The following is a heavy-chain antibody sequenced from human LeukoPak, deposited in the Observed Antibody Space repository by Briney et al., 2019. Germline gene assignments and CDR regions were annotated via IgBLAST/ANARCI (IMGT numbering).Heavy chain of an antibody. Sequence: GESLKISCKGSGYSFTTYWIGWVRQMPGKGLEWMGIIYPGDSDTKYSPSFQGQVTISADKSISTAYLQWSSLKASDTAMYYCARDIGYYASGSYFDYLGQGTLVTVSS. CDR1: GYSFTTYW. CDR3: ARDIGYYASGSYFDY. V-gene: IGHV5-51*01. D-gene: IGHD3-10*01. CDR2: IYPGDSDT. J-gene: IGHJ4*02.